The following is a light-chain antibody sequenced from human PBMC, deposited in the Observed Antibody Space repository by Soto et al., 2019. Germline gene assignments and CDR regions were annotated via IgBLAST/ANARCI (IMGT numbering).Light chain of an antibody. CDR1: RIISSSY. V-gene: IGKV3-20*01. J-gene: IGKJ1*01. Sequence: EIVLTQSPGTLSLSPGESATLSCRASRIISSSYLAWYQQKPGQAPRLLLYATSSRATGIPDRFSGSGSGTDFTLTISRLEHEDFAVYYCHQYNTSPWTFGQGTKVEIK. CDR3: HQYNTSPWT. CDR2: ATS.